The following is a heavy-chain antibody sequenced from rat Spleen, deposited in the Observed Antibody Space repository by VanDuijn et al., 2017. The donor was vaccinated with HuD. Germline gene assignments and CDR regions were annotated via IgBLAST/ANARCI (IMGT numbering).Heavy chain of an antibody. CDR2: ITDTGGNI. D-gene: IGHD1-1*01. CDR1: GFTFSDYN. Sequence: EVQLVESDGGLVQPGRSLKLSCAASGFTFSDYNMAWVRQAPKKGLEWVATITDTGGNIYCPDSVKGRITISRDNAKSTLYLQMNSLRSEDTATYYCAREYYPGGFDYWGQGVMVTVSS. J-gene: IGHJ2*01. CDR3: AREYYPGGFDY. V-gene: IGHV5S10*01.